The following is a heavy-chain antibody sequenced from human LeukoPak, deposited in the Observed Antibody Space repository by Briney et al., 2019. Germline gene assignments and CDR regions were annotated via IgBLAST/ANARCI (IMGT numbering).Heavy chain of an antibody. V-gene: IGHV3-7*01. CDR1: GFTFSTYW. Sequence: GGSLRLSCAASGFTFSTYWMTWVRQAPGKGLEYVANINQGGSEKYYVDSVKGRFTISRDNAKNSLYLQMNSPRAEDTAVYYCARDLTCCGGDCFWGQGTLVTVSS. D-gene: IGHD2-21*01. CDR2: INQGGSEK. CDR3: ARDLTCCGGDCF. J-gene: IGHJ4*02.